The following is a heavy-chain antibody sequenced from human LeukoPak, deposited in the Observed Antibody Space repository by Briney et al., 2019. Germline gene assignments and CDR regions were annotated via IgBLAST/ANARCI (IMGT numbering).Heavy chain of an antibody. Sequence: PSETLSLTXTVSGGSISSGSYYWSCIRQPAGKGLEWIGCIYTSGSTNYNPSLKSRVTISVDTSKNQFSLKLSSVTAADTAVYYCARLRYSYGYSHGLLDYWGQGTLVTVSS. V-gene: IGHV4-61*10. CDR3: ARLRYSYGYSHGLLDY. CDR2: IYTSGST. J-gene: IGHJ4*02. CDR1: GGSISSGSYY. D-gene: IGHD5-18*01.